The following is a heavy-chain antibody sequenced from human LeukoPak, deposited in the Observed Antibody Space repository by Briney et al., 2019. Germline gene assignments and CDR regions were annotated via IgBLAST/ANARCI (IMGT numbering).Heavy chain of an antibody. V-gene: IGHV3-48*01. Sequence: GGSLTLSCAASRFSFSSYGMNWVRQAPGQGLEWISYISRSSGNIHYADSVKGRFTISRDNAKNSLFLQMNSLRVEDTAVYYCVRHRVGAPSGFDPWGQGTLVTVSS. CDR1: RFSFSSYG. CDR2: ISRSSGNI. CDR3: VRHRVGAPSGFDP. J-gene: IGHJ5*02. D-gene: IGHD1-26*01.